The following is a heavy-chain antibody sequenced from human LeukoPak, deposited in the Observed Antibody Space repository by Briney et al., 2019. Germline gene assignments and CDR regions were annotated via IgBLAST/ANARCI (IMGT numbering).Heavy chain of an antibody. CDR2: IYPGDSDT. J-gene: IGHJ3*02. Sequence: GESLKISCKGSGYSFTSYWIGWGRQMPGKGLEWMGIIYPGDSDTRYSPSFQGQVTISADKSISTASLQWSSLKASDTAMYYCARPADYYDSSGYQRGQEAFDIWGQGTMVTVSS. V-gene: IGHV5-51*01. CDR1: GYSFTSYW. D-gene: IGHD3-22*01. CDR3: ARPADYYDSSGYQRGQEAFDI.